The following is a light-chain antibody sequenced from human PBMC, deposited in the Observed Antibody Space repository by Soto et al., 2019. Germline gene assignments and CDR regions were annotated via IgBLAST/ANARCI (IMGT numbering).Light chain of an antibody. CDR1: QTISSGF. Sequence: EVVLTQSPVILYLSPGDIATLSCKASQTISSGFLAWYQQKVGQAPRLLIYDASNRATGVPARFSGSGSGTDFSLTISRLEPEDFAVYHCQQSSSSPRTFGQGTRLEIK. V-gene: IGKV3-20*01. J-gene: IGKJ5*01. CDR2: DAS. CDR3: QQSSSSPRT.